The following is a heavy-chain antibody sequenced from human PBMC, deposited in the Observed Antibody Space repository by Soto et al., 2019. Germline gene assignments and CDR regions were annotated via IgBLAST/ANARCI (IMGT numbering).Heavy chain of an antibody. CDR2: IGTAGDT. V-gene: IGHV3-13*01. J-gene: IGHJ6*02. Sequence: GGSLRLSCAASGFTFSSYDMHWVRQATGKGLEWVSAIGTAGDTYYPGSVKGRFTISRENAKNSLYLQMNSLRAEDTAVYYCATKDYYYGMDVWGQGTTVTVSS. CDR3: ATKDYYYGMDV. CDR1: GFTFSSYD.